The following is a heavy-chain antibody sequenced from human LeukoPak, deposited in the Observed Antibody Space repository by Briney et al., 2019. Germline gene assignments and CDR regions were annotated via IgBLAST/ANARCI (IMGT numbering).Heavy chain of an antibody. CDR3: ARRAAAGHLDGFDI. CDR2: ISGSDNTR. J-gene: IGHJ3*02. Sequence: GGSLRLSYAASGFTFSSYPMNWVRQAPGRGLEWVSYISGSDNTRSYADSVKGRFTISRDNAKSSLSLQMNSLRAEDTAVYYCARRAAAGHLDGFDIWGQGTLITVSS. D-gene: IGHD6-13*01. CDR1: GFTFSSYP. V-gene: IGHV3-48*03.